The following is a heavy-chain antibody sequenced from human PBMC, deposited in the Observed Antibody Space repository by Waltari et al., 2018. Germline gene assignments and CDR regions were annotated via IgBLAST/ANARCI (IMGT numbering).Heavy chain of an antibody. CDR2: IDVGDSDA. J-gene: IGHJ3*02. D-gene: IGHD2-2*02. Sequence: EVQLVQSGAEVKKSGESLKISCKSSGNSFTNHWVAWVRQMPGKGLEWMGIIDVGDSDARYSPSFEGQVTFSADKSTSTAYVQWSSLEASDTAMYYCTTSHPTIWADNAFDIWGQGTTVIVSS. CDR1: GNSFTNHW. CDR3: TTSHPTIWADNAFDI. V-gene: IGHV5-51*01.